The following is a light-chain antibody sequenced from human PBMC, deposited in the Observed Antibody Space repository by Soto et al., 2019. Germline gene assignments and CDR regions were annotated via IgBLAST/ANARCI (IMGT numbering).Light chain of an antibody. Sequence: QPVLTQSPSASASLGASVTLTCTLSSGHSNYAIAWHQQQSEKGPRYLMKLNSDGSHSKGDGIPDRFSCSSSGAERYLTISSLQSEDEADYYCQTWGSGIVVFGGGTKLTVL. V-gene: IGLV4-69*01. CDR1: SGHSNYA. J-gene: IGLJ2*01. CDR3: QTWGSGIVV. CDR2: LNSDGSH.